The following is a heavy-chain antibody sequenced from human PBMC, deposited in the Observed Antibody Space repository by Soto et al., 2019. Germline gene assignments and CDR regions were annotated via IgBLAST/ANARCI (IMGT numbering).Heavy chain of an antibody. D-gene: IGHD4-4*01. J-gene: IGHJ5*02. Sequence: QVQLVQSGAEVKKPGASVKVSCKASVYTFTTYDINWGRQATGQGLEWMGWMNPNSGKTGYAQKFQGIVTMTRNTSISTAYMKLSSIRAEDTAVYYCARVDTDMTTVDSCAPTGFDPWGQGTLITVSS. V-gene: IGHV1-8*01. CDR1: VYTFTTYD. CDR3: ARVDTDMTTVDSCAPTGFDP. CDR2: MNPNSGKT.